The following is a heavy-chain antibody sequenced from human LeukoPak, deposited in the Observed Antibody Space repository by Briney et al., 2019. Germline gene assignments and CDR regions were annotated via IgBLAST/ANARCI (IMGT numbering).Heavy chain of an antibody. D-gene: IGHD1-26*01. CDR1: GFTFSGSA. CDR2: IDKEKNSYATAS. V-gene: IGHV3-73*01. CDR3: TRDSGTYNWLDP. J-gene: IGHJ5*02. Sequence: GSLKLSCAASGFTFSGSAIHWVRQSFGKGLEWIGHIDKEKNSYATASAYAVSVEGRFTVSRDDSKNMVFLQMSGLKTEDTDLYFCTRDSGTYNWLDPWGQGTLVTVSS.